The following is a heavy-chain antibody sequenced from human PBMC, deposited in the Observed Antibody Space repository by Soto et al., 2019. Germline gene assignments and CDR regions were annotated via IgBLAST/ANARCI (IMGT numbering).Heavy chain of an antibody. CDR2: IYYSGST. V-gene: IGHV4-59*01. CDR1: GGSISSYY. J-gene: IGHJ5*02. CDR3: AGSIAARGPFDP. D-gene: IGHD6-6*01. Sequence: PSETLSLTCTVSGGSISSYYWSWIRQPPGKGLEWIGYIYYSGSTNYNPPLKSRVTISVDTSKNQFSLKLSSVTAADTAVYYCAGSIAARGPFDPWGQGTLVTVSS.